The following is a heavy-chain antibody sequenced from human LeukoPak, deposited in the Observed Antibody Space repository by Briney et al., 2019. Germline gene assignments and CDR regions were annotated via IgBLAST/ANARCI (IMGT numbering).Heavy chain of an antibody. D-gene: IGHD1-26*01. J-gene: IGHJ4*02. Sequence: GGSLRLSCAASGFSFDNYAMNWVRQAPGKGLEWVSGISWNRRSIGYADSVKGRFTISRDNAKNSLYLQMNSLRAEDTAVYYCARSFKWELPDDYWGQGTLVTVSS. V-gene: IGHV3-9*01. CDR3: ARSFKWELPDDY. CDR2: ISWNRRSI. CDR1: GFSFDNYA.